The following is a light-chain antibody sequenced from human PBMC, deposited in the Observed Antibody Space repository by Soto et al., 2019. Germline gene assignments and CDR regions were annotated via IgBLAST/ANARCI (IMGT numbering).Light chain of an antibody. CDR3: QQYGYSPIT. Sequence: LTQSPSSLSASVGDRVTITCRASQGIINYLAWYQHKPGQAPRLLIYAASSRATGSPDRFSGGGSGTDFTLTISRLEPEDFAVYYCQQYGYSPITFGQGTRLEIK. V-gene: IGKV3-20*01. CDR2: AAS. CDR1: QGIINY. J-gene: IGKJ5*01.